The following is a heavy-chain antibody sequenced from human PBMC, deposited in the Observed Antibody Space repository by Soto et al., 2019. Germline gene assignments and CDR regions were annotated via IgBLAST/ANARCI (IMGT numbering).Heavy chain of an antibody. CDR1: GDSIISSDFY. D-gene: IGHD3-3*02. CDR2: IFYLGSS. CDR3: ARHSLALRKNNWFDP. J-gene: IGHJ5*02. Sequence: SETLSLTCTVSGDSIISSDFYWGWVRQPPGKGLEWIGSIFYLGSSYYNPSLKSRVTMSVDTSKNQFSLRLRSVTAADTALYFCARHSLALRKNNWFDPWGQGISVTGSS. V-gene: IGHV4-39*01.